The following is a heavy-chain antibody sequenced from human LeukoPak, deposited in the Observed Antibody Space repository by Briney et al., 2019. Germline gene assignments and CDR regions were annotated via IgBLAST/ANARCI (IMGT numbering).Heavy chain of an antibody. J-gene: IGHJ3*01. CDR3: ASQSTVTSFFAFDV. D-gene: IGHD4-17*01. Sequence: SETLSLTCAVYGEYFSTYYYSWIRQPPGKGLERIGEINHSGSTNYNPSLKSRLTISVDTSKNQFSLKLTSVTAADTAVYYCASQSTVTSFFAFDVWGQGTMVTVSS. CDR1: GEYFSTYY. V-gene: IGHV4-34*01. CDR2: INHSGST.